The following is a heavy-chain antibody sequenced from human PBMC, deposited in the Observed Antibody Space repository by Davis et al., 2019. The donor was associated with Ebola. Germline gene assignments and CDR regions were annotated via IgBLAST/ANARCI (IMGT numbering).Heavy chain of an antibody. Sequence: ESLKISCAASGFIFSNYDMNWVRQAPGQGLEWVASIKEDGSEKYHVHSVEGRFTISRDNAKNSLYLQMNSLRAEDTAVYYCANLEWVNPDYWGQGVVVTVSS. CDR2: IKEDGSEK. V-gene: IGHV3-7*01. CDR3: ANLEWVNPDY. D-gene: IGHD3-3*01. CDR1: GFIFSNYD. J-gene: IGHJ4*02.